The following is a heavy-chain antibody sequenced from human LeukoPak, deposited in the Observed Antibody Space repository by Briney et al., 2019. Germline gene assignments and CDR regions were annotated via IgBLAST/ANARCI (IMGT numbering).Heavy chain of an antibody. D-gene: IGHD5-18*01. V-gene: IGHV4-59*07. CDR1: GGSISSYY. J-gene: IGHJ4*02. CDR2: IYYSGST. CDR3: ARVGIQLWFTYFDY. Sequence: ASDTLSLTCTVSGGSISSYYWSWIRQPPGKGLEWIGYIYYSGSTNYNPSLKSRVTISVDTSKNQFSLKLSSVTAADTAVYYCARVGIQLWFTYFDYWGQGTLVTV.